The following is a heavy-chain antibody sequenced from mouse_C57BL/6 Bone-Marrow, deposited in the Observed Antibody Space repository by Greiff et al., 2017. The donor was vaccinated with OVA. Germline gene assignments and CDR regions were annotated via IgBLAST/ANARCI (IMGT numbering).Heavy chain of an antibody. V-gene: IGHV2-5*01. J-gene: IGHJ4*01. D-gene: IGHD2-3*01. CDR2: IWSGGST. Sequence: QVQLKQSGPGLVQPSQSLSITCTVSGFSLTSYGVHWVRQSPGKGLEWLGVIWSGGSTDYNAAFMSSLSITKDNSKSHVFYKMNSLQADDTAIYYCAEGGDGYLLYAMDYWGQGTSVTVSS. CDR3: AEGGDGYLLYAMDY. CDR1: GFSLTSYG.